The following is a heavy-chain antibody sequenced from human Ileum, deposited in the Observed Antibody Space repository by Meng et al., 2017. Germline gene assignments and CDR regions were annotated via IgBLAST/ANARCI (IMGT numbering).Heavy chain of an antibody. D-gene: IGHD3-22*01. CDR2: IGEDVVTK. J-gene: IGHJ4*02. V-gene: IGHV3-23*01. CDR3: AKGQKYDDSGNSHRVFDS. CDR1: GFTFSGYA. Sequence: GESLKISCAASGFTFSGYAMSWVRQAPGKGLEWVSAIGEDVVTKYYADSVKGRFTISRDNSKNTLYLQMNGLRVDDTALYYCAKGQKYDDSGNSHRVFDSWGQGTRVTVSS.